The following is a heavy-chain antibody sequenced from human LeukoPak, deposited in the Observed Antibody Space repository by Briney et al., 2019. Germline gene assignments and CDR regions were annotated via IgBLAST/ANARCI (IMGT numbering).Heavy chain of an antibody. CDR2: FHAGGGP. Sequence: GGSLRLSCVGSGFNVTTNNMYWVRQAPGKGLECVSAFHAGGGPDYADSVRDRFTISRDNSKNTLYLQMNSLRAEDTAVYFCGRLFFNSCPLDFWGRGTLVTVSS. V-gene: IGHV3-66*04. D-gene: IGHD3-3*01. J-gene: IGHJ4*02. CDR1: GFNVTTNN. CDR3: GRLFFNSCPLDF.